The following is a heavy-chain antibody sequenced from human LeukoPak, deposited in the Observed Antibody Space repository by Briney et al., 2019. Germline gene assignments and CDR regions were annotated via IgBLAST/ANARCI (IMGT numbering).Heavy chain of an antibody. Sequence: SETLSLTCAVYGGPFSGYYWSWLRQPPGKGLEWIGEVTRNGDINYNPSLKSRVTLSLEASQNKSSLTVNSVSAADTAVYYCARLSLMNPQLAYWYFDVWGRGTLVTVSS. D-gene: IGHD1-1*01. CDR2: VTRNGDI. CDR1: GGPFSGYY. CDR3: ARLSLMNPQLAYWYFDV. V-gene: IGHV4-34*01. J-gene: IGHJ2*01.